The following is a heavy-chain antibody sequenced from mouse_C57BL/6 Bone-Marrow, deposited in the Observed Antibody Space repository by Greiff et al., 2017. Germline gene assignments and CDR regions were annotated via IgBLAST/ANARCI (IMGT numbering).Heavy chain of an antibody. D-gene: IGHD2-3*01. J-gene: IGHJ3*01. CDR3: TTDGWGFAY. CDR1: GFNIKDDY. Sequence: EVQVVESGAELVRPGASVKLSCTASGFNIKDDYMPWVKQRPEQGLEWIGWIDPENGDTEYASKFQGKATITADTSSNTAYLQLSSLTSEDTAVYYCTTDGWGFAYWGQGTLVTVSA. CDR2: IDPENGDT. V-gene: IGHV14-4*01.